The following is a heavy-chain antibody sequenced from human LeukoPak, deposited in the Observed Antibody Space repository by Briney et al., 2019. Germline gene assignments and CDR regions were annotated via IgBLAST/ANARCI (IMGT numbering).Heavy chain of an antibody. J-gene: IGHJ3*02. D-gene: IGHD3-10*01. CDR3: ARDTHYYGSGSPAFDI. V-gene: IGHV3-48*01. CDR1: GFTFGPYS. CDR2: LSSSSNTI. Sequence: GGSLRLSCVVSGFTFGPYSMNWVRQAPGKGLEWVSYLSSSSNTIYYADSVKGRFTISRDNAKNSLYLQMNSLRAEDTALYYCARDTHYYGSGSPAFDIWGQGTMVTVSS.